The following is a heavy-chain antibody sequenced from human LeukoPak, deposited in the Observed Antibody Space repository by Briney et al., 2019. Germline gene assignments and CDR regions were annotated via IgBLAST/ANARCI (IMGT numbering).Heavy chain of an antibody. CDR3: AAAPVVYCSSTSCPYYFDY. CDR1: GYTFTAYY. Sequence: ASVKVSCKASGYTFTAYYLHWVRQAPGQGLEWMGWINPNSGGTNYAQKFQGRVTMTRDTSISTAYMELSRLRSDDTAVYYCAAAPVVYCSSTSCPYYFDYWGQGTLVTVSS. D-gene: IGHD2-2*01. CDR2: INPNSGGT. V-gene: IGHV1-2*02. J-gene: IGHJ4*02.